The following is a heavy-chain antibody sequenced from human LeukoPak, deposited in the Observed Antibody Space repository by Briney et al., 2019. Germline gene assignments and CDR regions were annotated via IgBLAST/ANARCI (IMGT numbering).Heavy chain of an antibody. D-gene: IGHD3-22*01. Sequence: SETLSLTCDVSGYSISSGYYWGWIRQPPGKGLEWIGSIYHSGSIYYNPSLKSRVTISVDTSKNRFSLKLSSVTAADTAVYYCAGQHDTNGYYFYWGQGTLVTVSS. CDR1: GYSISSGYY. CDR3: AGQHDTNGYYFY. CDR2: IYHSGSI. V-gene: IGHV4-38-2*01. J-gene: IGHJ4*02.